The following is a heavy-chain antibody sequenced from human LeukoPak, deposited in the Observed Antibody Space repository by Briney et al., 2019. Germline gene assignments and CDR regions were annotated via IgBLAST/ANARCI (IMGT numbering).Heavy chain of an antibody. V-gene: IGHV4-4*02. CDR3: SRESGAFCPFGY. Sequence: SGTLSLTCGVSGGSISCTNWWSWVRQPPGQGLEWIGEISLTGQTNYNPSLNGRVTMSLDKSSNQLSLNLTSVTAADTATYYCSRESGAFCPFGYWGQGTLVIVSS. CDR2: ISLTGQT. D-gene: IGHD1-26*01. CDR1: GGSISCTNW. J-gene: IGHJ4*02.